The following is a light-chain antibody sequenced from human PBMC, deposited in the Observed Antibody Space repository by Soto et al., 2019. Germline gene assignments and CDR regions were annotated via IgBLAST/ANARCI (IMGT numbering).Light chain of an antibody. CDR3: QQYGSSRGWT. CDR1: QYINTR. CDR2: QTS. V-gene: IGKV3-20*01. J-gene: IGKJ1*01. Sequence: EIVLTQSPATLSSFPGDRVTLSCRASQYINTRLAWYQHRPGQATRLLIYQTSSRANGIPDRFSGSGSGTDFTLTISRLEPEDFAVYYCQQYGSSRGWTFGQGTKVDIK.